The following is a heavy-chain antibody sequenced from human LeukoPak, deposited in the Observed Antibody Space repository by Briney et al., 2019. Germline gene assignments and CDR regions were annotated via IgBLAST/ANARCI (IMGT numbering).Heavy chain of an antibody. J-gene: IGHJ4*02. Sequence: PGGSLRLSWAASGFTFSSYWMHWVRQAPGKGLGLVSRINSDGSSTSYADSVKGRFTISRDNAKNTLYLQMNSLRAEDTAVYYCAREVEMATINYWGQGTLVSVSS. CDR2: INSDGSST. D-gene: IGHD5-24*01. CDR1: GFTFSSYW. CDR3: AREVEMATINY. V-gene: IGHV3-74*01.